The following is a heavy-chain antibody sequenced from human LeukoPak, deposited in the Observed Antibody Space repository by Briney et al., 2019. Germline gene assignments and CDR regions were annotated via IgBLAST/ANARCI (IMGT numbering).Heavy chain of an antibody. V-gene: IGHV4-4*07. CDR2: IYNTGST. Sequence: SETLSLTCTVSGDSISTSYWSWIRQPAGKGLEWIGRIYNTGSTNYNPSLKSRVSMSVDTSKNQFSLRLSSVTAADTAVYFCARADTENYGGLLFNSWGQGSLVTVSS. CDR3: ARADTENYGGLLFNS. D-gene: IGHD4-23*01. CDR1: GDSISTSY. J-gene: IGHJ4*02.